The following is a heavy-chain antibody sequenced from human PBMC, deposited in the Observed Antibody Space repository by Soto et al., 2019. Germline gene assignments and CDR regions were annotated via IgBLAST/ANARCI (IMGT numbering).Heavy chain of an antibody. D-gene: IGHD3-3*01. CDR1: GYTFTGYY. CDR3: ARDYAIFGVVLYYFYY. J-gene: IGHJ4*02. CDR2: INPNSGGT. Sequence: ASVKVSCKASGYTFTGYYMHWVRQAPGQGLEWMGWINPNSGGTNYAQKFQGRVTMTRDTSISTAYMELSRLRSDDTAVYYCARDYAIFGVVLYYFYYWGQGTLVTVSS. V-gene: IGHV1-2*02.